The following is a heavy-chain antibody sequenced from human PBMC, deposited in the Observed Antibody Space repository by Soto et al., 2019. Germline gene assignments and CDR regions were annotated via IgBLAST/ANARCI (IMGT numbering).Heavy chain of an antibody. Sequence: ASVKVSCKVSGYTLTELSMHWVRQAPGKGLEWMGGFDPEDGETIYAQKFQGRVTITADESTSTAYMELSSLRSEDTAVYYCARDSPRYNWNQNPVPGYYYGMDVWGQGTTVTVSS. CDR1: GYTLTELS. D-gene: IGHD1-20*01. CDR2: FDPEDGET. V-gene: IGHV1-24*01. J-gene: IGHJ6*02. CDR3: ARDSPRYNWNQNPVPGYYYGMDV.